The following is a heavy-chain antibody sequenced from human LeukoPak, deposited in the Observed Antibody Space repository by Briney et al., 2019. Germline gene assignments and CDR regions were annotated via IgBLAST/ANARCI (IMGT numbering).Heavy chain of an antibody. V-gene: IGHV1-2*02. J-gene: IGHJ4*02. CDR2: INPNSGGT. CDR1: GYTFTGYY. CDR3: VRDQDYGDYSFRFEY. D-gene: IGHD4-17*01. Sequence: GASVKVSCKVSGYTFTGYYMHWVRQAPGQGLEWMGWINPNSGGTNYAQKFQGRVTMTRDTSISTAYMELSRLRSDDTAVYHCVRDQDYGDYSFRFEYWGQGTLVTVSS.